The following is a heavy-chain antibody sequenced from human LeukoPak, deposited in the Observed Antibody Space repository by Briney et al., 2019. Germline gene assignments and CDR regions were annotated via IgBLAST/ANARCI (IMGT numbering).Heavy chain of an antibody. D-gene: IGHD3-10*01. Sequence: PSETLSLTCTVSGGSISSSSYYWGWIRQPPGKGLEWIGSIYYSGSTYYNPSLKSRVTISVDTSKNQFSLKLSSVTAADTAVYYCARDSRTSHYYGSGTPNNWFDPWGQGTLVTVSS. CDR3: ARDSRTSHYYGSGTPNNWFDP. V-gene: IGHV4-39*07. CDR2: IYYSGST. CDR1: GGSISSSSYY. J-gene: IGHJ5*02.